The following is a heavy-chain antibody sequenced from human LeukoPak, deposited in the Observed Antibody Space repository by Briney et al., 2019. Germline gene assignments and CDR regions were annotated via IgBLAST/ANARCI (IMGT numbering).Heavy chain of an antibody. J-gene: IGHJ4*02. V-gene: IGHV4-59*01. CDR2: IYYSGST. CDR1: GGSISSYY. Sequence: PSETLSLTCTVSGGSISSYYWSWIRQPPGKGLEWIGYIYYSGSTNYNPSLKSRVTISVDTSKNQFSLKLSSVTAADTAVYYCARVKQRLETTEPFFDYWGQGTLVTVSS. CDR3: ARVKQRLETTEPFFDY. D-gene: IGHD6-19*01.